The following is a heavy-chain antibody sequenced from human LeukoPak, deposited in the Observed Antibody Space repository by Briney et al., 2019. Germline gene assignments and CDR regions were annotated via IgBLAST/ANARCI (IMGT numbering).Heavy chain of an antibody. CDR1: GFTFSSYW. D-gene: IGHD3-22*01. Sequence: GSLRLSCAASGFTFSSYWMHWVRQAPGKGLVWVSRINNDGSSTNYADSVKGRFTISRDNAKNTLYLQMNSLRAEDTAVYYCVRSMGYYYDSSGYYAFDYWGQGTLVTVSS. J-gene: IGHJ4*02. CDR3: VRSMGYYYDSSGYYAFDY. CDR2: INNDGSST. V-gene: IGHV3-74*01.